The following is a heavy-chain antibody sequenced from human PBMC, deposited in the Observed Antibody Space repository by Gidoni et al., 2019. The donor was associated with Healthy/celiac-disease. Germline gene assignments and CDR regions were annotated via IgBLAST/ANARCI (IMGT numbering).Heavy chain of an antibody. D-gene: IGHD3-3*01. J-gene: IGHJ4*02. Sequence: EVQLLESGGGLVQPGWSLRLSSAASGFTFSSYSMSCVRQAPWKGLEWVSAIRCSGGSTYYADSVKGRFTISRDNSKNTLYLQMNSLRAEDTAVYYCAKDGGATYYDFWSGYYLFDYWGQGTLVTVSS. CDR1: GFTFSSYS. CDR3: AKDGGATYYDFWSGYYLFDY. V-gene: IGHV3-23*01. CDR2: IRCSGGST.